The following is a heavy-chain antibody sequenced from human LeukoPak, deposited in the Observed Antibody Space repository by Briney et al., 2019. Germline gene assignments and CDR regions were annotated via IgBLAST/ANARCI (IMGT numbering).Heavy chain of an antibody. J-gene: IGHJ3*02. Sequence: PGGSLRLSCAASGFTFDDYAMPWVRQAPGKGLEWVSGISWNSGSIGYADSVKGRFTISRDNAKNSLYLQMNSLRAEDTALYYCAKDHCSSTSCLSFDAFDIWGQGTMVTVSS. CDR2: ISWNSGSI. CDR1: GFTFDDYA. CDR3: AKDHCSSTSCLSFDAFDI. V-gene: IGHV3-9*01. D-gene: IGHD2-2*01.